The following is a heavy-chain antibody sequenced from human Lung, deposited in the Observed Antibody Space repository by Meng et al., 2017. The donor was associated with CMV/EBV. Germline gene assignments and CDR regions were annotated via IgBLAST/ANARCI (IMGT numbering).Heavy chain of an antibody. D-gene: IGHD3-9*01. Sequence: FSSYEISWVRQAPGQGLEWMGGIMPILGIANYAQKFQGRVTITADKSTSTAYMELSSLRSEDTAVYYCARYPYYDILTGYIGGAFDIWGQGTMVTVSS. CDR1: FSSYE. CDR3: ARYPYYDILTGYIGGAFDI. V-gene: IGHV1-69*10. J-gene: IGHJ3*02. CDR2: IMPILGIA.